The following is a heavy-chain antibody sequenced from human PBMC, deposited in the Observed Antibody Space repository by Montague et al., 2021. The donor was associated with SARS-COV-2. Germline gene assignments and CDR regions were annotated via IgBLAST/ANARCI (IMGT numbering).Heavy chain of an antibody. CDR3: ARDTRSEYFDFLTGYYKGVFFDY. CDR2: INWNGGST. V-gene: IGHV3-20*04. CDR1: GFTFGDYA. D-gene: IGHD3-9*01. Sequence: SLRLSCAASGFTFGDYAMSWVRQAPGKGLEWVSGINWNGGSTGSAGSVKGRFTISRDNAKNSLYLQMNSLRVEDTALYYCARDTRSEYFDFLTGYYKGVFFDYWGQGTLVTVSS. J-gene: IGHJ4*02.